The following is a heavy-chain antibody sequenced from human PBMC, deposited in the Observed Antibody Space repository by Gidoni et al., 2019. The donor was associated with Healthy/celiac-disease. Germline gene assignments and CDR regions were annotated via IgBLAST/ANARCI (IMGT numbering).Heavy chain of an antibody. V-gene: IGHV3-23*01. CDR1: GITCSSYA. D-gene: IGHD3-16*01. CDR2: ISGSGGST. Sequence: QTLDYGGGLVQVAGSLRLSCAASGITCSSYAMSWVRQAPGKGLEWVSAISGSGGSTYYADSVKGRFTISSDKSKNTLYLQMNSLRAEDTAVYYFAKGKRIMITFGGVPNWGQGTMVTVSS. J-gene: IGHJ3*01. CDR3: AKGKRIMITFGGVPN.